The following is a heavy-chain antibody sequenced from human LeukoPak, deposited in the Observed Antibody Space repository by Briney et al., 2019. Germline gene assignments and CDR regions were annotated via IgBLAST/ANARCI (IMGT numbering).Heavy chain of an antibody. J-gene: IGHJ4*02. D-gene: IGHD5-18*01. Sequence: PGGSLRLSCAASGFTFSSYGMHWVRQAPGKGLEWVAVISYDGSNKYYADSVKGRFTISRDNSKNTLYLQMNSLRAEDTAVYYCAKDRWRGYRMEVFDYWGQGTLVTVSS. V-gene: IGHV3-30*18. CDR3: AKDRWRGYRMEVFDY. CDR1: GFTFSSYG. CDR2: ISYDGSNK.